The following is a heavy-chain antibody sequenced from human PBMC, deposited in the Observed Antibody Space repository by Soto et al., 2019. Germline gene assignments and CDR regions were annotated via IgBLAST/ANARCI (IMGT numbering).Heavy chain of an antibody. CDR3: TTPIVVVPAAHLSDAFDI. CDR1: GFTFSNAW. V-gene: IGHV3-15*01. CDR2: IKSKTDGGTT. Sequence: PGGSLRLSCAASGFTFSNAWMSWVRQAPGKGLEWVGRIKSKTDGGTTDYAAPVKGRFTISRDDSKNTLYLQTNSLKTEDTAVYYCTTPIVVVPAAHLSDAFDIWGQGTMVTVSS. J-gene: IGHJ3*02. D-gene: IGHD2-2*01.